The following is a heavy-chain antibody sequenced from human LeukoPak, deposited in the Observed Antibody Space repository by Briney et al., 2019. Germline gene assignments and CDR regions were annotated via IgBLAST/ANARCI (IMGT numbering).Heavy chain of an antibody. Sequence: GASVKVSCKASGYTFTNYDINWVRQAAGQGLEWLAWLNPSSGNTGYAQKFQGRVTITRDTSITTAYMELRSLTSGDTAVYYCASYGSTSPDAFDIWGQGTMVTVSS. CDR2: LNPSSGNT. CDR3: ASYGSTSPDAFDI. J-gene: IGHJ3*02. CDR1: GYTFTNYD. V-gene: IGHV1-8*03. D-gene: IGHD2-2*01.